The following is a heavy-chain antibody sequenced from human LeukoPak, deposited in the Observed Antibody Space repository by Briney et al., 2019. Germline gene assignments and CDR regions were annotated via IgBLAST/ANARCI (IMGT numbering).Heavy chain of an antibody. CDR3: ARVRGLGGSSGWFDY. D-gene: IGHD6-19*01. CDR1: GFTFSDYY. Sequence: GGSLRLSCAASGFTFSDYYMSWIRQAPGKGLEWVSYISSSSSYTNYADSVEGRITISRDNAKNSLYLQMNSLRAEDTAVYYCARVRGLGGSSGWFDYWGQGTLVTVSS. J-gene: IGHJ4*02. CDR2: ISSSSSYT. V-gene: IGHV3-11*06.